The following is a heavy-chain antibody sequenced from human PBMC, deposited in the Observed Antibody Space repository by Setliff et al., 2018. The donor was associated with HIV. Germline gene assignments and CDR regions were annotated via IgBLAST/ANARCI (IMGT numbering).Heavy chain of an antibody. CDR3: ARENGRTNYYYYYGMDV. Sequence: SETLSLTCAVSGYSISSGYYWGWIRQPPGKGLEWIGSIFHSAATNYNPSLKSRVTISIDTSKNQFSLKLTSVTAADTAVYYCARENGRTNYYYYYGMDVWGQGTTVTVSS. J-gene: IGHJ6*02. CDR2: IFHSAAT. V-gene: IGHV4-38-2*02. CDR1: GYSISSGYY.